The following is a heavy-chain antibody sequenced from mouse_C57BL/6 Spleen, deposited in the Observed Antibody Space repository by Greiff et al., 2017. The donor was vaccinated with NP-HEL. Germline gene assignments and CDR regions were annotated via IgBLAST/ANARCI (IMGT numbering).Heavy chain of an antibody. CDR3: ARSNFYGNYDY. Sequence: QVQLKQPGAELVMPGASVKLSCKASGYTFTSYWMHWVKQRPGQGLEWIGEIDPSDSYTNYNQKFKGKSTLTVDKSSSTAYMQLSSLTSEDSAVYYCARSNFYGNYDYWGQGTTLTVSS. CDR2: IDPSDSYT. D-gene: IGHD2-1*01. J-gene: IGHJ2*01. CDR1: GYTFTSYW. V-gene: IGHV1-69*01.